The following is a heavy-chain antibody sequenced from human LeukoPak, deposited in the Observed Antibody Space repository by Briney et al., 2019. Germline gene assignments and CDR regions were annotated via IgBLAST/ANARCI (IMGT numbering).Heavy chain of an antibody. D-gene: IGHD3-16*01. J-gene: IGHJ3*02. Sequence: PGGSLRLSCTASGFTFSSYAMSWVRQAPGKGLEWVSGISGSGGSTYYADSVKGRFTLSRDISKNTLYLQMNSLRAEDTAVYYCAKDASRLGLRDAFDIWGQGTMVTVSS. CDR3: AKDASRLGLRDAFDI. V-gene: IGHV3-23*01. CDR1: GFTFSSYA. CDR2: ISGSGGST.